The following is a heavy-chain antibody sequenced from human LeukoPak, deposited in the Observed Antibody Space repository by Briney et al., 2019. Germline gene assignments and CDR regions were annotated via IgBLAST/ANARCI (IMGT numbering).Heavy chain of an antibody. V-gene: IGHV3-23*01. CDR3: VKHGEAYSDSKTDY. CDR2: ISGSGGST. Sequence: GSLRPSCAASGFTFSSYAMRWVRQAPGKGLEWVSAISGSGGSTYYADSVEGRFTISRDNSKNTLYLQMNSLRAEDTAIYYCVKHGEAYSDSKTDYWGQGILVTVSS. CDR1: GFTFSSYA. D-gene: IGHD4-11*01. J-gene: IGHJ4*02.